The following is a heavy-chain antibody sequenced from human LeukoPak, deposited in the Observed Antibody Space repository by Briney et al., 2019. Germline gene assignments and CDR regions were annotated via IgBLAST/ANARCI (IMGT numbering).Heavy chain of an antibody. D-gene: IGHD3-16*01. J-gene: IGHJ6*03. V-gene: IGHV4-59*01. CDR1: GGSFSGYY. CDR3: ARALGVYYYYYYMDV. CDR2: IYYSGST. Sequence: SETLSLTCAVYGGSFSGYYWSWIRQPPGKGLEWIGYIYYSGSTNYNPSLKSRVTISVDTSKNQFSLKLSSVTAADTAVYYCARALGVYYYYYYMDVWSKGTTVTVSS.